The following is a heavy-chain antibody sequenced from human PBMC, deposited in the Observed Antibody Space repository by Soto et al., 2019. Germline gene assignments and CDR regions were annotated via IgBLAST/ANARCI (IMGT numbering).Heavy chain of an antibody. J-gene: IGHJ4*02. CDR3: ARDLSGSYPKALRY. CDR1: GYTFTSYA. CDR2: INAGNGNT. Sequence: GASVKVSCKASGYTFTSYAMHWVRQAPGQRLEWMGWINAGNGNTKYSQKFQGRVTITRDTSASTAYMELGSLRSEGTAVYYCARDLSGSYPKALRYWGQGTLVTVSS. D-gene: IGHD1-26*01. V-gene: IGHV1-3*01.